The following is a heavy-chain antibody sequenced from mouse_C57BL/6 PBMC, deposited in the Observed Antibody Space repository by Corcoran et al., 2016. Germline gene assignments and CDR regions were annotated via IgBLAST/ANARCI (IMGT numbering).Heavy chain of an antibody. CDR3: ARAKVSGYDFSWFAY. V-gene: IGHV1-81*01. D-gene: IGHD2-4*01. CDR1: GYTFTSYG. CDR2: IYPRSGNT. J-gene: IGHJ3*01. Sequence: QVQLQQSGAELARPGASVKLSCKASGYTFTSYGISWVKQRTGQGLEWIGEIYPRSGNTYYNEKFKGKATLTADKSSSTAYMELRSLTSEDSAVYFCARAKVSGYDFSWFAYWGQGTLVTVSA.